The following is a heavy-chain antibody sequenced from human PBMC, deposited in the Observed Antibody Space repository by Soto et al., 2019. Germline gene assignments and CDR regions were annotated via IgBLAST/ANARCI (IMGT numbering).Heavy chain of an antibody. J-gene: IGHJ4*02. V-gene: IGHV1-24*01. CDR3: ATVLLWFGELTPRDYYFDY. CDR2: FDPEDGET. D-gene: IGHD3-10*01. Sequence: VASVKVSCKVSGYTLTELSMHWVRQAPGKGLEWMGGFDPEDGETIYAQKFQGRVTMTEDTSTDTAYMELSSLRSEDTAVYYCATVLLWFGELTPRDYYFDYWGQGTLVTVSS. CDR1: GYTLTELS.